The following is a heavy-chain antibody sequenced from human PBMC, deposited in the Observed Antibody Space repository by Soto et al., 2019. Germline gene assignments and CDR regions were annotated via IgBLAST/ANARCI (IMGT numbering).Heavy chain of an antibody. CDR2: ISGSGGST. D-gene: IGHD3-3*01. CDR1: GFTFSSYA. V-gene: IGHV3-23*01. Sequence: LRLSCAASGFTFSSYAMSWVRQAPGKGLEWVSAISGSGGSTYYADSVKGRFTISRDNSKNTLYLQMNSLRAEDTAVYYCARGGLYDFWSGYYTGAVYYFDYWGQGTLVTVSS. J-gene: IGHJ4*02. CDR3: ARGGLYDFWSGYYTGAVYYFDY.